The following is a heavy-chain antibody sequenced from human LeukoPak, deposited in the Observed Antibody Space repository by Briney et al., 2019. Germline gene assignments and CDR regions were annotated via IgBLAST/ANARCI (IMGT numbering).Heavy chain of an antibody. CDR1: GFTFDDYT. CDR3: TKDGNSEHFDF. V-gene: IGHV3-43*01. D-gene: IGHD4-23*01. J-gene: IGHJ4*02. Sequence: GGSLRLSCAASGFTFDDYTMHWVRQAPGKGLEWASLITWDGGSTYYADSVKGRFTISRDNSKNSLYLQMNGLRTEDTALYYCTKDGNSEHFDFWGQGTLVTVSS. CDR2: ITWDGGST.